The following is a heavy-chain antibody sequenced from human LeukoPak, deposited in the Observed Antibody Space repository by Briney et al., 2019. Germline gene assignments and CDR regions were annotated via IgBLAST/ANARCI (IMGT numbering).Heavy chain of an antibody. J-gene: IGHJ5*02. V-gene: IGHV3-30*04. Sequence: GGSLRLSCAASGFTFSTYSMHWVRQAPGKGLEWVALISYDGNSEHYADSVKGRFTVSRDNSKNTLHLQMNSLRVEDTAVYYCARGAINMIVEAGSWFDPWGQGTLVTVSS. CDR1: GFTFSTYS. D-gene: IGHD3-22*01. CDR3: ARGAINMIVEAGSWFDP. CDR2: ISYDGNSE.